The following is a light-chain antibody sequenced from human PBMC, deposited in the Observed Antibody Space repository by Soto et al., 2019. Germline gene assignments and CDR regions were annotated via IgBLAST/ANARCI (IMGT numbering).Light chain of an antibody. CDR2: ATS. CDR3: QQANSFQIN. V-gene: IGKV1-12*01. CDR1: QDISSW. J-gene: IGKJ5*01. Sequence: DIQMTQSPSSVSASVGDRVTITCRASQDISSWLAWYQQKPGKAPKLLIYATSSLQSGVPSRFSGSGSGTDFTLTMSSLQPEDFDTYYCQQANSFQINFGKGTGLEIX.